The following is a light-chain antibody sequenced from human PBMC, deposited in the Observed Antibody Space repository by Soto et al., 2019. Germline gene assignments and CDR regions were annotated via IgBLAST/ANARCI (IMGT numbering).Light chain of an antibody. CDR1: QSISSW. CDR2: DAS. V-gene: IGKV1-5*01. Sequence: DIQMTQSPSTLSASVGDRVTITCRASQSISSWLAWYQQKPGKAPKLLIYDASSLESGVPSRFSGGGSGTEFTLTISSLQPDDFATYYCQQYNSYRWTFGQGTKVEIK. J-gene: IGKJ1*01. CDR3: QQYNSYRWT.